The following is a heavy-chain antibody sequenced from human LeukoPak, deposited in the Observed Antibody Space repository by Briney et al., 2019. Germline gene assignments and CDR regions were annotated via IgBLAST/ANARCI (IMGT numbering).Heavy chain of an antibody. V-gene: IGHV4-34*01. J-gene: IGHJ4*02. D-gene: IGHD2/OR15-2a*01. Sequence: SETLSLTCAVSGGSFSAYYWSWIRQPPGKGLGWIGEINHSGGTNYNPSLKSRVSMSVDTSRNQFSLKLTSVTAADTAIYYCARVDKNGGTTFNYWGQGTLVTVSS. CDR2: INHSGGT. CDR1: GGSFSAYY. CDR3: ARVDKNGGTTFNY.